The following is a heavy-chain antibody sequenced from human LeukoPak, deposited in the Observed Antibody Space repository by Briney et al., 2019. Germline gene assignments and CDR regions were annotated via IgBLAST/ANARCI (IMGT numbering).Heavy chain of an antibody. J-gene: IGHJ4*02. D-gene: IGHD5-18*01. Sequence: GGSLRLPCAASGFTFSSYSMNWVRQAPGKGLEWVSSISSSSSYIYYADSVKGRFTISRDNAKNSLYLQMNSLRAEGTAVYYCARGYSYGSYYFDYWGQGTLVTVSS. CDR1: GFTFSSYS. V-gene: IGHV3-21*01. CDR2: ISSSSSYI. CDR3: ARGYSYGSYYFDY.